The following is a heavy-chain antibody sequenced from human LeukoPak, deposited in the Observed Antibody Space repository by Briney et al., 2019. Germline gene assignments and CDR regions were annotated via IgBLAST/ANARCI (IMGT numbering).Heavy chain of an antibody. J-gene: IGHJ6*03. CDR2: IYHSGSI. Sequence: SETLSLTCAVSGYSISSGYYWGWIRQPPGKGLEWIGSIYHSGSIYYNPSLKSRVTISVDTSKNQFSLKLSSVTAADTAVYYCARQALYYYYMDVWGKGTTVTVSS. CDR1: GYSISSGYY. CDR3: ARQALYYYYMDV. V-gene: IGHV4-38-2*01.